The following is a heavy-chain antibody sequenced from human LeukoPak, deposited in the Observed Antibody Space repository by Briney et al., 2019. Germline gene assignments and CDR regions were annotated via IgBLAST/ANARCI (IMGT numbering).Heavy chain of an antibody. CDR2: IKQDGSEK. Sequence: PGGSLRLSCAASGFTFSIYWMSWFRQAPGKGLEWVANIKQDGSEKYYVDSVKGRFTISRDNAKNSLYLQMNSLRAEDTAVYYCARESSGWFNAFDIWGQGTMVTV. V-gene: IGHV3-7*01. CDR3: ARESSGWFNAFDI. CDR1: GFTFSIYW. D-gene: IGHD6-19*01. J-gene: IGHJ3*02.